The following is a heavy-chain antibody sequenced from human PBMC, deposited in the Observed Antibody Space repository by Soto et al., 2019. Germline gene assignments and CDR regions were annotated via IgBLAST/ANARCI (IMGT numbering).Heavy chain of an antibody. CDR3: ARDLNYGSGSYECMDV. CDR1: GFTVSSNF. Sequence: GGYLRLSCAAAGFTVSSNFMNWVRQAPGKGLEWVSVIYSGGTTYYADSVKGRFTISRDNSKNTVYLQMNRLRAEDTAVYYCARDLNYGSGSYECMDVLGHGLTVTVSS. CDR2: IYSGGTT. V-gene: IGHV3-53*01. D-gene: IGHD3-10*01. J-gene: IGHJ6*02.